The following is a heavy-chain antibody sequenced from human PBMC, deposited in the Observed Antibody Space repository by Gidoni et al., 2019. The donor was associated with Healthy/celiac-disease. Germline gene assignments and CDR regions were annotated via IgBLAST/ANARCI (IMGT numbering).Heavy chain of an antibody. CDR2: ISWNSGGI. CDR1: GSTLDHYA. CDR3: AKEIAAGIVVVQAAIRSMGYYYYGMDV. J-gene: IGHJ6*02. D-gene: IGHD2-2*01. V-gene: IGHV3-9*01. Sequence: EVQLVASCGGLVQPCTSLRLPCSASGSTLDHYAMHWVRLAPRRGLEWVSGISWNSGGIGKADSVKGRFTISRDNAKNSLYLQMNSLRAEDTAVYYCAKEIAAGIVVVQAAIRSMGYYYYGMDVWGQGTTVTVSS.